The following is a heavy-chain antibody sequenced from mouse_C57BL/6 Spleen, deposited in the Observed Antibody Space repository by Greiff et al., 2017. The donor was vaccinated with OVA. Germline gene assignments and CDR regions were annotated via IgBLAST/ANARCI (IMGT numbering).Heavy chain of an antibody. CDR1: GYTFTSYW. Sequence: VQLQESGAELVRPGSSVKLSCKASGYTFTSYWMHWVKQRPIQGLEWIGNIDPSDSETHYNQKFKDKATLTVDKSSSTAYMQLSSLTSEDSAVYYCARDDGYSYFDYWGQGTTLTVSS. CDR2: IDPSDSET. CDR3: ARDDGYSYFDY. J-gene: IGHJ2*01. V-gene: IGHV1-52*01. D-gene: IGHD2-3*01.